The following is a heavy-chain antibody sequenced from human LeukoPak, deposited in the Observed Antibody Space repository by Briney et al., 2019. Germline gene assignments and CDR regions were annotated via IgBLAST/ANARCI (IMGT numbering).Heavy chain of an antibody. D-gene: IGHD6-13*01. V-gene: IGHV4-4*07. CDR2: IYTSGST. CDR1: GDSISGFY. Sequence: SETLSLTCTVSGDSISGFYWSWIRQAAGKGLEWIGHIYTSGSTNYNPSLKSRVTMSVDMSKNQFSLKLSSVTAADTAVYYCASSSSSWYGNYYYYYMDVWGKGTTVTVSS. J-gene: IGHJ6*03. CDR3: ASSSSSWYGNYYYYYMDV.